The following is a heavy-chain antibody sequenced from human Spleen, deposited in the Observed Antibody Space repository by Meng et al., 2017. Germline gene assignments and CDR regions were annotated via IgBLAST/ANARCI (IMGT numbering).Heavy chain of an antibody. CDR2: FVSNADT. D-gene: IGHD3-10*01. CDR1: DYTSDSYG. CDR3: ARGTPGRSYSDY. J-gene: IGHJ4*02. Sequence: QAQLLQSGAEVKKTGASVWVSCKASDYTSDSYGISWFRQAPGQGLEWMGWFVSNADTYPAQKFQGRVTMTRDTHTSTDFMELRSLRFDDTAVYYCARGTPGRSYSDYWGQGTLVTVSS. V-gene: IGHV1-18*01.